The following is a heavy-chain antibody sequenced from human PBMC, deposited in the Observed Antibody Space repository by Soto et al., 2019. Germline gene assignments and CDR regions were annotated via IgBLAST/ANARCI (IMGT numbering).Heavy chain of an antibody. D-gene: IGHD2-8*01. CDR1: GFTFSSYS. V-gene: IGHV3-21*01. CDR3: ARARAPYCTNGVCSVGD. CDR2: ISSSSSYI. Sequence: GSLRLSCAASGFTFSSYSMNWVRQAPGKGLEWVSSISSSSSYIYYADSVKGRFTISRDNAKNSLYLQMNSLRAEDTAVYYCARARAPYCTNGVCSVGDWGKGTLVTVAS. J-gene: IGHJ4*02.